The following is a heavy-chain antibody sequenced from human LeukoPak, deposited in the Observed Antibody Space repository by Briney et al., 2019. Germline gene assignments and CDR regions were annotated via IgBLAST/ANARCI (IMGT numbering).Heavy chain of an antibody. V-gene: IGHV3-21*01. Sequence: PGGFLRLSCAASGFTFSSYTMNWVRQAPGKGLEWASYISSSSSYIYYADSVKGRFTISRDNAENSLYLQMNSLRAEDTAVYYCARGSEGYCSGGGCYYGMDVWGQGTTVTVSS. CDR2: ISSSSSYI. J-gene: IGHJ6*01. CDR1: GFTFSSYT. D-gene: IGHD2-15*01. CDR3: ARGSEGYCSGGGCYYGMDV.